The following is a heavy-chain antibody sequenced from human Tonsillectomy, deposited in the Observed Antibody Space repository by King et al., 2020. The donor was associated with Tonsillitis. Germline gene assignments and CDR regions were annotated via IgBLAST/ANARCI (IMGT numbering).Heavy chain of an antibody. CDR2: ISGRAGGT. Sequence: VQLVESGGGLVQPGGSLRLSCAASGFTFSSCAMTWVRHAPGMRLEWVSAISGRAGGTYYADSVKGRCTISRDTSKNTLYLQMNSLRAEDTAVYYCAKGWVGMDAWGQGTLVTVSS. V-gene: IGHV3-23*04. CDR3: AKGWVGMDA. D-gene: IGHD5-24*01. CDR1: GFTFSSCA. J-gene: IGHJ4*02.